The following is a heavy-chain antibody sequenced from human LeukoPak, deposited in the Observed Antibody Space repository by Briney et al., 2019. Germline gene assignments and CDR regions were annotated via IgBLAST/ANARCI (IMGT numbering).Heavy chain of an antibody. V-gene: IGHV1-69*04. CDR1: GGTFSSNA. CDR2: IIPILGIA. CDR3: ASQLGYSYSNNWFDP. J-gene: IGHJ5*02. Sequence: SVKVSCKASGGTFSSNAISWVRQAPGQGLEWMGRIIPILGIANYAQKFQGRVTITADKSTSTAYMELSSLRSEDTAVYYCASQLGYSYSNNWFDPWGQGTLVTVSS. D-gene: IGHD5-18*01.